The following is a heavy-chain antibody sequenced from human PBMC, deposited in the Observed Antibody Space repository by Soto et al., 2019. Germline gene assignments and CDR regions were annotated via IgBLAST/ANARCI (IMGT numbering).Heavy chain of an antibody. J-gene: IGHJ4*02. Sequence: QPGGSLRLSCAASGSTFTSSVMAWVRRPPGRGLEWISSLGLIPRHTFYADSVKGRFTISRDNSRITLYLQMTGLTFDDTAVYYCAAYADGPYRPPYDYWGQGTQVTVSS. CDR3: AAYADGPYRPPYDY. D-gene: IGHD3-16*02. CDR2: LGLIPRHT. V-gene: IGHV3-23*01. CDR1: GSTFTSSV.